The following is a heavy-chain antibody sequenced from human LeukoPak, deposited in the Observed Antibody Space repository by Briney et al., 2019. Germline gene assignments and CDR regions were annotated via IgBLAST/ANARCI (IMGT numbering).Heavy chain of an antibody. Sequence: SETLSLTCTVSGGSISSSSYYWGWIRQPPGKGLEWIGSIYYSGSTYYNPSLKSRVTISVDTSKNQFSLKLSSVTAADTAVYYCARGRIVATIYFDYWGQGTLVTVSS. J-gene: IGHJ4*02. CDR2: IYYSGST. D-gene: IGHD5-12*01. CDR1: GGSISSSSYY. V-gene: IGHV4-39*07. CDR3: ARGRIVATIYFDY.